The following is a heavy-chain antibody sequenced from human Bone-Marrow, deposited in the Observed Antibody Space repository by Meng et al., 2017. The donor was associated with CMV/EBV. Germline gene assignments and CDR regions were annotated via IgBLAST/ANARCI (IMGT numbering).Heavy chain of an antibody. Sequence: GSLRLSCTVSGDSLSSSGYYWDWIRQPPGRGLEWIGSIYSSGTVYYNPSLKSRVTMSIDTSRNQFSLRLPSVTAADTAVYYCARDRGPTGIFGYWGQGILVTVPS. CDR3: ARDRGPTGIFGY. CDR1: GDSLSSSGYY. CDR2: IYSSGTV. D-gene: IGHD1-1*01. J-gene: IGHJ4*02. V-gene: IGHV4-39*07.